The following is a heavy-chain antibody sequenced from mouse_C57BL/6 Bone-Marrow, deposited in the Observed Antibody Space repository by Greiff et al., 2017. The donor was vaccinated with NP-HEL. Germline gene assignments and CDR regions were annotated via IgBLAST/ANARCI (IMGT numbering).Heavy chain of an antibody. CDR3: ASLVPWYFEV. Sequence: QVQLQQPGAELVMPGASVKLSCKASGYTFTSYWMHWVKQRPGQGLEWIGEIDPSDSYTNYNQKFKGKSTLTVDKSSSTAYLQLSSLASEDSAVYYCASLVPWYFEVWGTGTTVTVSS. J-gene: IGHJ1*03. CDR2: IDPSDSYT. CDR1: GYTFTSYW. D-gene: IGHD2-10*02. V-gene: IGHV1-69*01.